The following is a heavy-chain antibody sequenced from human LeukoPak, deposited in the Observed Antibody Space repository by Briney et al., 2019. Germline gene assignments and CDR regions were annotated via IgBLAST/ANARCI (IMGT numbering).Heavy chain of an antibody. CDR2: ISGYIGST. CDR1: GYTFASYG. CDR3: ARVGHRDEDYFDY. Sequence: GASVKVSCKASGYTFASYGISWVRQAPGQGLQWMGWISGYIGSTNYARKFQGRVSMTTDTSTSTVYMELRSLRSDDRAVYYCARVGHRDEDYFDYWGQGTLVTVSS. V-gene: IGHV1-18*01. D-gene: IGHD5-24*01. J-gene: IGHJ4*02.